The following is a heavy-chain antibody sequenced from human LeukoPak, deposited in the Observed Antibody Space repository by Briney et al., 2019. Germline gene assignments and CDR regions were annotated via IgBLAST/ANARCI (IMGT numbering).Heavy chain of an antibody. CDR2: ISSCSSYI. D-gene: IGHD3-22*01. J-gene: IGHJ4*02. V-gene: IGHV3-21*01. CDR1: GLTFSSYS. Sequence: GGSLRLSCAASGLTFSSYSMNWVRQAPGKGLEWVSSISSCSSYIYYADSVKGRFTISRDNAKNSLYLQMNSLRAEDTAVYYCARGTYYYDSSGYYLFDYWGQGTLVTVSS. CDR3: ARGTYYYDSSGYYLFDY.